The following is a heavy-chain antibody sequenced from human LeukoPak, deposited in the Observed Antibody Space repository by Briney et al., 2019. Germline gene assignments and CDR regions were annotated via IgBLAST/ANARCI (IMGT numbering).Heavy chain of an antibody. CDR1: SGSISSSNYY. D-gene: IGHD2-15*01. CDR3: ARTTEGYCRGRSCYSYYYYMGV. J-gene: IGHJ6*03. V-gene: IGHV4-61*02. Sequence: SETLSLTCTVSSGSISSSNYYWSWIRQPAGKGLEWIGRISTIGSTNYNPSLNSRVTISVDTSKNQFSLKLSSVTAADTAVYYCARTTEGYCRGRSCYSYYYYMGVWGKGTTVTVSS. CDR2: ISTIGST.